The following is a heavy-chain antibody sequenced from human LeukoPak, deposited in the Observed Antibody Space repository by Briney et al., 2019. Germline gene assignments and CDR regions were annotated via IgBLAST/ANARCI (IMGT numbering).Heavy chain of an antibody. CDR2: IYYSGST. V-gene: IGHV4-30-4*01. D-gene: IGHD4-17*01. J-gene: IGHJ4*02. CDR3: ARTTNYGDPWDFDY. CDR1: GGSISSGDYY. Sequence: PSETLSLTCTVSGGSISSGDYYWSWIRQLPGKGLEWIGYIYYSGSTYYNPSLKSRVTISVDTSKNQFSLKLSSVTAADTAVYYCARTTNYGDPWDFDYWGQGTLVTVSS.